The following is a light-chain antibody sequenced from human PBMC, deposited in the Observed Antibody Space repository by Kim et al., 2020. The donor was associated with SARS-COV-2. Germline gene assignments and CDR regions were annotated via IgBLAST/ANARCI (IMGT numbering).Light chain of an antibody. V-gene: IGLV3-1*01. J-gene: IGLJ1*01. CDR2: QDS. CDR3: QAWVSSTPV. Sequence: YELTQPPSVSVSPGQTASITCSGDKLGDKYACWYQQKPGQSPVLVIYQDSKRPSGIPERFSGSNSGNTATLTISGTQAMDEADYYCQAWVSSTPVFGTGTKVTVL. CDR1: KLGDKY.